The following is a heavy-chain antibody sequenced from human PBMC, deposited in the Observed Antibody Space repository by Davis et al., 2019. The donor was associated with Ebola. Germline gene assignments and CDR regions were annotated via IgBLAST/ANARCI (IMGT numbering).Heavy chain of an antibody. Sequence: PGGSLRLSCAASGFTFSSYSINWVRQAPGKGLEWVSSISSSSSYIYYADSVKGRFTISRDNAKNSLYLQMNSLRAEDTAVYYCARAGYSYAQGMDVWGQGTTVTVSS. CDR3: ARAGYSYAQGMDV. CDR2: ISSSSSYI. V-gene: IGHV3-21*01. J-gene: IGHJ6*02. D-gene: IGHD5-18*01. CDR1: GFTFSSYS.